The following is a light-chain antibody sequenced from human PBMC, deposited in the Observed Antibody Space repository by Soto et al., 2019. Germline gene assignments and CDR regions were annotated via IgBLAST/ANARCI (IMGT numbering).Light chain of an antibody. J-gene: IGKJ1*01. CDR3: QQSYSTLQT. CDR2: AAS. CDR1: QSISSY. Sequence: DIQMTPSPSSPSASVGDRVTLPFPASQSISSYLNWYQQKPGKAPKLLIYAASSLQSGVPSRFSGSGSGTDFTLTISSLQPEDFATYYCQQSYSTLQTFGQGTKVDIK. V-gene: IGKV1-39*01.